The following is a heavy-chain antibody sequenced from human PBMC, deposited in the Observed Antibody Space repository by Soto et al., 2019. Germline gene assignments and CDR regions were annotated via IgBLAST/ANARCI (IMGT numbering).Heavy chain of an antibody. J-gene: IGHJ6*02. CDR2: IYYSGST. Sequence: SETLSLTCTVSGGSISSSSYYWGWIHQPPGKGLEWIGSIYYSGSTYYNPSLKSRVTISVDTSKNQFSLKLSSVTAADTAVYYCAREDFWSGYSPLSYGMDVWGQGTTVTV. CDR3: AREDFWSGYSPLSYGMDV. CDR1: GGSISSSSYY. V-gene: IGHV4-39*02. D-gene: IGHD3-3*01.